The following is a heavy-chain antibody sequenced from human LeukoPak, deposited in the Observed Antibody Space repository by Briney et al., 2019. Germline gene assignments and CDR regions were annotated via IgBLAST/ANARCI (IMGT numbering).Heavy chain of an antibody. D-gene: IGHD3-22*01. CDR1: GVSISSYY. Sequence: PSETLSLTCTVSGVSISSYYWSWIRQPAGKGLEWIGLIHTSGSTNYNPSLKSRVTMSVDTSKNQFSLKLSSVTAADTAVYYCGRDSYYYDSSGRRRLDYWGQGTLVTVSS. CDR2: IHTSGST. V-gene: IGHV4-4*07. J-gene: IGHJ4*02. CDR3: GRDSYYYDSSGRRRLDY.